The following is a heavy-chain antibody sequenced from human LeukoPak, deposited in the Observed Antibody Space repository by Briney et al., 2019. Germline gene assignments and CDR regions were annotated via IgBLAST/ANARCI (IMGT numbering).Heavy chain of an antibody. CDR1: GGSFSGYY. Sequence: PSETLSLTCAVYGGSFSGYYWSWTRQPPGKGLEWIGEINHSGSTNYNPSLKSRVTISVDTSKNQFSLKLSSVTAADTAVYYCARAVKEDYYMDVWGKGTTVTVSS. D-gene: IGHD6-19*01. J-gene: IGHJ6*03. V-gene: IGHV4-34*01. CDR3: ARAVKEDYYMDV. CDR2: INHSGST.